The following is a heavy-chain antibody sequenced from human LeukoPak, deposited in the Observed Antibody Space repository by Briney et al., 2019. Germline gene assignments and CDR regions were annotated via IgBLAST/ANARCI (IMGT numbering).Heavy chain of an antibody. Sequence: SQTLSLTCTVSGGSISSSSYYWGWIRQPPGKGLEWIGSIYYSGSTYYNPSLKSRVTISVDTSKNQFSLKLTSVTAADTAVYFCAGRSKSFFDSWGQGTLVTVSS. J-gene: IGHJ4*02. D-gene: IGHD1-14*01. CDR2: IYYSGST. CDR1: GGSISSSSYY. CDR3: AGRSKSFFDS. V-gene: IGHV4-39*07.